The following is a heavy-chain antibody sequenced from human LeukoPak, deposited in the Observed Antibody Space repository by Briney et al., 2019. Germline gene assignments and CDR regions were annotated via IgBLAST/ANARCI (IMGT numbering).Heavy chain of an antibody. CDR2: ISRDGGTT. D-gene: IGHD3-10*01. CDR3: TKDFSGSYEN. J-gene: IGHJ4*02. CDR1: GFTFDDYA. Sequence: PGGSLRLSCATSGFTFDDYAFNWVRQAPGKGLEWVSLISRDGGTTSYGDSVKGRFTISRDNSKNSLYMQMNSLKTEDSALYYCTKDFSGSYENWGQGTLVTVSS. V-gene: IGHV3-43*02.